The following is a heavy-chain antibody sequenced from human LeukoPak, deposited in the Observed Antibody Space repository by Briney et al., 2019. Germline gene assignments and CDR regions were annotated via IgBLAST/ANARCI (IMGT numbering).Heavy chain of an antibody. CDR3: ARCSAQWSDY. V-gene: IGHV1-18*01. D-gene: IGHD2-15*01. J-gene: IGHJ4*02. Sequence: ASVTVSCKASHYTFTNYGISWMRQVPGQGLEWMGWINPYNVNIKYAQKFQGRVTLTTDTSTSTAYIELRTLRSDDTAIYYCARCSAQWSDYWGQGTLVTVSS. CDR1: HYTFTNYG. CDR2: INPYNVNI.